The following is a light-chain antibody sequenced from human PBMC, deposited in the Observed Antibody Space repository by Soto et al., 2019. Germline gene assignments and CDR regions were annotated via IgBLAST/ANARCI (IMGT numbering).Light chain of an antibody. Sequence: QSALTQPASVSGSPGQSITISCTGTSSDIGRYDYVSWYQQFPGKAPKLMIYRVINRPSGVSDRFSGSKSGTSASLAITGLQAEDEADYYCQSYDSSLSGVFGSGTKVTVL. CDR3: QSYDSSLSGV. CDR1: SSDIGRYDY. CDR2: RVI. J-gene: IGLJ1*01. V-gene: IGLV2-14*03.